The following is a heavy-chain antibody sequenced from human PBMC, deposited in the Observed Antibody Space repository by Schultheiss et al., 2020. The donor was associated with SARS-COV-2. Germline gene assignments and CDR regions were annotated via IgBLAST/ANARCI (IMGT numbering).Heavy chain of an antibody. V-gene: IGHV3-21*01. CDR1: GFTFSSYS. CDR3: ARDYSGSYYLGY. D-gene: IGHD1-26*01. CDR2: ISSSSSYI. Sequence: GGSLRLSCAASGFTFSSYSMNWVRQAPGKGLEWVSSISSSSSYIYYADSVKGRFTISRDNAKNSLYLQMNSLRAEDTAVYYCARDYSGSYYLGYWGQGTLVTVSS. J-gene: IGHJ4*02.